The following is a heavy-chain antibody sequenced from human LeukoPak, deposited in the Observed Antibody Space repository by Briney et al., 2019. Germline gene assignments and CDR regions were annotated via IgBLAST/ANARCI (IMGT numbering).Heavy chain of an antibody. V-gene: IGHV4-39*01. Sequence: PSETLSLTCTVSGGSISSSSHYWGWIRQPPGKGLEWIGSIYYSGNTYYNPSLKSRLTISVDTSKNQFSLKLDSVTAADTAVYYCARNASDSGTSYFDYWGQGTLVTVSS. D-gene: IGHD1-26*01. CDR1: GGSISSSSHY. J-gene: IGHJ4*02. CDR2: IYYSGNT. CDR3: ARNASDSGTSYFDY.